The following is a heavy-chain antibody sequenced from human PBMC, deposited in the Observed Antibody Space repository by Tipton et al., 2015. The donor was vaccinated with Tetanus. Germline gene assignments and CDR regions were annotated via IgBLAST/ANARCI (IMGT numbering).Heavy chain of an antibody. V-gene: IGHV3-48*01. CDR1: GFTFSSYS. CDR3: ARVVRDYYYGMDV. D-gene: IGHD3-22*01. CDR2: IGSFSRTI. J-gene: IGHJ6*02. Sequence: GSLRLSCEGSGFTFSSYSMNWVCQAPGKGLEWISYIGSFSRTINYADSVRGRFTTFRDNAKSSLYLQMSRLRAEDTAVYYCARVVRDYYYGMDVWGQGTTVTVSS.